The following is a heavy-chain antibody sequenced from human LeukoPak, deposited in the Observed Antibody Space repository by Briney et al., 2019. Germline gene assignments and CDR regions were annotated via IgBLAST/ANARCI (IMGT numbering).Heavy chain of an antibody. CDR1: GFTFSSYA. CDR3: VKDLFRPHYDSSGYYALDI. J-gene: IGHJ3*02. CDR2: ISGSGGST. Sequence: GGSLRLSCAASGFTFSSYAMSWVRQAPGKGLEWVSAISGSGGSTYYAGSVKGRFTISRDNSKNTLYLQMNSLRAEDTAVYYCVKDLFRPHYDSSGYYALDIWGQGTMVTVSS. V-gene: IGHV3-23*01. D-gene: IGHD3-22*01.